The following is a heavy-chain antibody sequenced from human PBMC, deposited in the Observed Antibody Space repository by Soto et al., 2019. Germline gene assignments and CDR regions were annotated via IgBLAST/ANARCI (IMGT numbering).Heavy chain of an antibody. J-gene: IGHJ2*01. Sequence: PSETLSLTCTVSDDSISSTYYWGWIRQPPGKGLEWIGSLHAFGHTQYNPSLKSRVTMSVDTSKNQVSLKLTSVTAADTAVYYCARPSASTFYNDSRDWYFDLWGRGTLVTVPQ. CDR3: ARPSASTFYNDSRDWYFDL. CDR1: DDSISSTYY. V-gene: IGHV4-39*01. CDR2: LHAFGHT. D-gene: IGHD3-22*01.